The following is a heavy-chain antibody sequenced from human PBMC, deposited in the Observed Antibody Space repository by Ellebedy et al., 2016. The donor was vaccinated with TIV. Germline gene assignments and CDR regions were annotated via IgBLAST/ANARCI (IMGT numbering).Heavy chain of an antibody. V-gene: IGHV4-30-2*01. CDR3: ARGKTGVDWFDP. J-gene: IGHJ5*02. Sequence: SETLSLXXAVSGGSIRSDGFSWNWIRQPPGKGLEWIGYIYDSGSTNYNPSLKGRVAISIDTSKNQFSLNLNFVTAADTAVFYCARGKTGVDWFDPWGQGILVTVSS. CDR1: GGSIRSDGFS. CDR2: IYDSGST.